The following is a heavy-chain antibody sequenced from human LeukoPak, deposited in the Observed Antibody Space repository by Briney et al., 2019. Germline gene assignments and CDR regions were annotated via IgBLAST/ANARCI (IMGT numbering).Heavy chain of an antibody. CDR3: ARGDGLEYSYYYYMDV. CDR2: MNPNSGNT. CDR1: GYTSTSYD. V-gene: IGHV1-8*01. D-gene: IGHD3/OR15-3a*01. J-gene: IGHJ6*03. Sequence: ASAKVSCKASGYTSTSYDINRVRHATRQGLEWMGWMNPNSGNTGYAQKFQGRVTMTRNTSISTAYMELSSLRSEDTAVYYCARGDGLEYSYYYYMDVWGKGTTVTVSS.